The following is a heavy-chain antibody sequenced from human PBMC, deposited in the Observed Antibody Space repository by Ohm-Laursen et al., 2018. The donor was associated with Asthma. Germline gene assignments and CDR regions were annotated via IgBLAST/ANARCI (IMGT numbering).Heavy chain of an antibody. V-gene: IGHV3-30*03. D-gene: IGHD4/OR15-4a*01. J-gene: IGHJ3*01. CDR2: ISNDGRDQ. CDR1: GFSFRDYG. CDR3: SRGRCLEVWCDL. Sequence: SLRLSCTASGFSFRDYGMYWVRQAPGKGLQWVALISNDGRDQYYADSVKDRFTISRDNSKNTVYLQLNSLNLEDTVVYYCSRGRCLEVWCDLWGQGTKVTVSS.